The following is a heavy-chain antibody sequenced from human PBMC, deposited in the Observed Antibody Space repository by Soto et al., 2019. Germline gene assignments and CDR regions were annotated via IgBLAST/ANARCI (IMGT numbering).Heavy chain of an antibody. CDR1: GVSFNNNG. J-gene: IGHJ6*02. CDR2: VSPPFRTS. CDR3: ARVLYYGSGSYSPYGMDV. D-gene: IGHD3-10*01. V-gene: IGHV1-69*01. Sequence: QVQLEQSGAEVKKPGSSVKVSCKTSGVSFNNNGIGWVRQAPGHGLEWMGGVSPPFRTSNYARKFKGRISITADASTGTVNMELSSLTSEDTAQYYCARVLYYGSGSYSPYGMDVWGQGTTVTVSS.